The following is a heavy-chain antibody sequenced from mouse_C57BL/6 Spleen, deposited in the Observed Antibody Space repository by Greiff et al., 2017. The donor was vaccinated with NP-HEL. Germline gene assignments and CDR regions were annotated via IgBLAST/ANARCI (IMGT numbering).Heavy chain of an antibody. CDR2: INSDGGST. Sequence: EVKLVESGGGLVQPGESLKLSCESNEYEFPSHDMSWVRKTPEKRLELVAAINSDGGSTYYPDTMERRFIISRDTTKKTLYLQMSSLRSEDTALYYCARRGYYYGSSYWYFDVWGTGTTVTVSS. J-gene: IGHJ1*03. CDR1: EYEFPSHD. V-gene: IGHV5-2*03. CDR3: ARRGYYYGSSYWYFDV. D-gene: IGHD1-1*01.